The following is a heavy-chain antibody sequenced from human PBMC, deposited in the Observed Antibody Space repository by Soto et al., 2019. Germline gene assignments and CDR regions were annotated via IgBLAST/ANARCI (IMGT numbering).Heavy chain of an antibody. CDR3: ATGGLALLVPSCFDS. J-gene: IGHJ4*02. CDR1: GFTFDDYA. D-gene: IGHD6-13*01. Sequence: QLVESGGSVVRPGGSLRLSCAASGFTFDDYAMHWVRQAPGKGLEWVSGISWNSGITAYADSVKGRFTISRDSAKTSRYLKMNSRSTEHTVFYHCATGGLALLVPSCFDSWGQGTLVTVSS. CDR2: ISWNSGIT. V-gene: IGHV3-20*01.